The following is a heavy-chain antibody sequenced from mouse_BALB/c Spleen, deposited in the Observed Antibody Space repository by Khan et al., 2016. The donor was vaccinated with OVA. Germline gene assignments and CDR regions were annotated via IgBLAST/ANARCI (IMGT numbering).Heavy chain of an antibody. J-gene: IGHJ3*01. CDR1: GYTFTSYW. CDR2: INPSNGRT. CDR3: ARGVYGSLAY. D-gene: IGHD2-10*02. Sequence: QVQLQQPGAELVKPGASVKLSCKASGYTFTSYWMHWVKRRPGQGLEWIGEINPSNGRTYDNEKFKSKATLTVDKSSSTAYMQLSSLTSEDSAVYYCARGVYGSLAYWGQGTLVTVSA. V-gene: IGHV1S81*02.